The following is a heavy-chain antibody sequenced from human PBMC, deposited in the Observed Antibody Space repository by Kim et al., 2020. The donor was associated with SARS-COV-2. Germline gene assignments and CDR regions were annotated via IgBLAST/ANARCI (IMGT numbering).Heavy chain of an antibody. CDR3: ARTYYDYVWGSYRRSGRGYYFDY. J-gene: IGHJ4*02. V-gene: IGHV4-34*01. CDR2: INHSGST. Sequence: SETLSLTCAVYGGSFSGYYWSWIRQPPGKGLEWIGEINHSGSTNYNPSLKSRVTISVDTSKNQFSLKLSSVTAADTAVYYCARTYYDYVWGSYRRSGRGYYFDYWGQGTLVTVSS. CDR1: GGSFSGYY. D-gene: IGHD3-16*02.